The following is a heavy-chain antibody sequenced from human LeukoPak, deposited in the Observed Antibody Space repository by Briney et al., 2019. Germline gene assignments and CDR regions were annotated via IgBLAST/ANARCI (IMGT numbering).Heavy chain of an antibody. CDR2: INSDGSNI. J-gene: IGHJ4*02. Sequence: PGGSLRLSCADSGFTFSTYWMHWVRQAPGKGLVWVSHINSDGSNINYADSVKGRFTISRDNSKNTLYLQMNSLRAEDTAVYYCAKQGTYYYDSSGYYYEDYWGQGTLVTVSS. CDR3: AKQGTYYYDSSGYYYEDY. V-gene: IGHV3-74*01. D-gene: IGHD3-22*01. CDR1: GFTFSTYW.